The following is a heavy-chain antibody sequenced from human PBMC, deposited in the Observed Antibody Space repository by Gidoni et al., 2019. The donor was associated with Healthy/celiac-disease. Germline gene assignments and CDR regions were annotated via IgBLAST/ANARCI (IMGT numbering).Heavy chain of an antibody. V-gene: IGHV3-23*01. D-gene: IGHD3-16*01. CDR2: ISGRGGST. CDR3: AKDTTYDYVWGSSYYFDY. J-gene: IGHJ4*02. CDR1: GFTFSSYA. Sequence: EVQLLESGGGLVQPGGSLRLSCAASGFTFSSYAMSWVRQAPGKGLEWVSAISGRGGSTYYADSVKGRFTISRDNSKNTLYLQMNSLRAEDTAVYYCAKDTTYDYVWGSSYYFDYWGQGTLVTVSS.